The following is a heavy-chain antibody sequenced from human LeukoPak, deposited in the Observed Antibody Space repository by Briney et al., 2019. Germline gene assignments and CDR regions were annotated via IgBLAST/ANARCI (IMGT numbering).Heavy chain of an antibody. Sequence: GASVKVSCNASGYTFTSYYIHWVRQAPGQGLEWMGIINPSGGSTTYAQKFQGRVTMTRDMSTRTLYMELSSLRSEDTAFYYCARVGDYSPRGWFDPWGQGTLVTVSS. CDR1: GYTFTSYY. V-gene: IGHV1-46*01. J-gene: IGHJ5*02. D-gene: IGHD4-11*01. CDR3: ARVGDYSPRGWFDP. CDR2: INPSGGST.